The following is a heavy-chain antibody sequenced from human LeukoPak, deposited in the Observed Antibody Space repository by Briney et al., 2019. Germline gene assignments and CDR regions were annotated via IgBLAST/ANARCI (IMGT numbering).Heavy chain of an antibody. J-gene: IGHJ4*02. CDR3: VRSGSYFSK. Sequence: PGGSLRLSCAASGFIFSSHWMSWARQAPGKGLEWVANINLDGNDKNYVDSVKGRFTISRDNAKNSLYLQMNSLRAEDTAMYYCVRSGSYFSKWGQGTLVTVSS. CDR2: INLDGNDK. V-gene: IGHV3-7*01. D-gene: IGHD1-26*01. CDR1: GFIFSSHW.